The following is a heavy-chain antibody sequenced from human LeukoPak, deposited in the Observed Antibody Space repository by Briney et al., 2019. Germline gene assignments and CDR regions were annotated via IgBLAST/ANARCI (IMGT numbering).Heavy chain of an antibody. J-gene: IGHJ4*02. CDR3: ARMEAVVTPIDY. CDR1: GGSISSYY. D-gene: IGHD4-23*01. Sequence: SETLSLTCTVSGGSISSYYWSWIRQPPGKGLEWIGYIYYRGSTNYNPSLKSRVTISVDTSKNQFSLKLSSVTAADTAVYYCARMEAVVTPIDYWGQGTLVTVSS. CDR2: IYYRGST. V-gene: IGHV4-59*01.